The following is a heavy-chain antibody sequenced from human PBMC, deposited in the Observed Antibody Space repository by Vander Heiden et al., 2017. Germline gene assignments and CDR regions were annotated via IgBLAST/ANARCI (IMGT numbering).Heavy chain of an antibody. CDR2: ISDKVSSYAT. Sequence: VQLVESGGGLVQPGGSLKLSCAASGFTFRGSAIHWVRQACGKGLEWVGRISDKVSSYATAYDASVQGRFTISRDDSKNAAYLQMNSLKTEDTAIYYCARHYPPDCSSTSCPFDYWGQGTLVTVSS. J-gene: IGHJ4*02. D-gene: IGHD2-2*01. CDR3: ARHYPPDCSSTSCPFDY. V-gene: IGHV3-73*02. CDR1: GFTFRGSA.